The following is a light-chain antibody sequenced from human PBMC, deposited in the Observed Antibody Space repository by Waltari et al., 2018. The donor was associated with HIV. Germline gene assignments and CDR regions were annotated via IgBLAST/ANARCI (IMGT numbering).Light chain of an antibody. CDR1: QSVFQTSTNKNY. CDR2: WAS. CDR3: QQRSNWPPIT. J-gene: IGKJ5*01. V-gene: IGKV4-1*01. Sequence: DIVMTQSPDSLAVSLGERATINCKSSQSVFQTSTNKNYLAWYQQKPGQPPKLLIYWASTRESGVPDRFSGSGSVTDFTLTITSLRAEDVAVYYCQQRSNWPPITFGQGTRLEIK.